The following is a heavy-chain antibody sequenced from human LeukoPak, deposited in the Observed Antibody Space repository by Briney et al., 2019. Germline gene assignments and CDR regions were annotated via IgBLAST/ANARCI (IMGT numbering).Heavy chain of an antibody. CDR2: MNPNSGNT. Sequence: ASVKVSCKASGYTFTSYDINWVRQATGQGLEWMGWMNPNSGNTGYAQKFQGRVTMTRNTSISTAYMELSSLRSEDTAVYYCARGQFRRPYYLDYWAKEPLFTVS. V-gene: IGHV1-8*01. CDR1: GYTFTSYD. D-gene: IGHD2-21*01. CDR3: ARGQFRRPYYLDY. J-gene: IGHJ4*02.